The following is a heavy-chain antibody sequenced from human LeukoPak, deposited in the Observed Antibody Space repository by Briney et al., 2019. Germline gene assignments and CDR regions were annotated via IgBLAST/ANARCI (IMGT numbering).Heavy chain of an antibody. CDR3: ARDMGWLQFNY. D-gene: IGHD5-24*01. J-gene: IGHJ4*02. Sequence: PGGSLRLSCAASGFTFSDYYMIWVRQAPGKGLECVSYIDKSGSPRYYADSVKGRFTISRDNAKNSLFLQMNSLRAEDSAVYYCARDMGWLQFNYWGQGILVTVSS. CDR1: GFTFSDYY. CDR2: IDKSGSPR. V-gene: IGHV3-11*01.